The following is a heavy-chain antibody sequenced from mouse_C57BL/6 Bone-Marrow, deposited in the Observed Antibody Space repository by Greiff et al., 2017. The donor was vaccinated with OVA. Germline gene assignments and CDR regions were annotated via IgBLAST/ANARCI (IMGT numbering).Heavy chain of an antibody. V-gene: IGHV1-18*01. CDR2: INPNNGGT. CDR1: GYTFTDYN. Sequence: VQLQQSGPELVKPGASVKIPCKASGYTFTDYNMDWVKQSHGKSLEWIGDINPNNGGTIYNQKFKGKATLTVDKSSSTAYMELRSLTSEDTAVYYCARSLPYYYGSSFWYFDVWGTGTTVTVSS. D-gene: IGHD1-1*01. J-gene: IGHJ1*03. CDR3: ARSLPYYYGSSFWYFDV.